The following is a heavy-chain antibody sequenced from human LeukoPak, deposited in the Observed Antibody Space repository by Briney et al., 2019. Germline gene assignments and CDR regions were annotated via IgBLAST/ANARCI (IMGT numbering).Heavy chain of an antibody. J-gene: IGHJ2*01. Sequence: PGGSLRLSCAASGFTFSSYSMMWVRQAPGKGLEWVSYISSSSTTIHYADSVKGRFTISRDNSKNTLYLQMNNLRAEDSAVYYCAKDLSGYGPYWYFDLWGRGTLVTVSS. CDR2: ISSSSTTI. CDR3: AKDLSGYGPYWYFDL. D-gene: IGHD6-25*01. V-gene: IGHV3-48*04. CDR1: GFTFSSYS.